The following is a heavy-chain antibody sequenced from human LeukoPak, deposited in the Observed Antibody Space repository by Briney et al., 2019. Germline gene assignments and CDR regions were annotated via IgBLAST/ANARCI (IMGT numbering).Heavy chain of an antibody. D-gene: IGHD6-25*01. CDR1: GFTFSDYY. V-gene: IGHV4-4*07. Sequence: GSLRLSCAASGFTFSDYYMGWIRQPAGKGLEWIGRIYTSGSTNYNPSLKSRVTISVDKSKNQFSLKLSSVTAADTAVYYCARESESPLYSSVSTDWGQGTLVTVSS. J-gene: IGHJ4*02. CDR2: IYTSGST. CDR3: ARESESPLYSSVSTD.